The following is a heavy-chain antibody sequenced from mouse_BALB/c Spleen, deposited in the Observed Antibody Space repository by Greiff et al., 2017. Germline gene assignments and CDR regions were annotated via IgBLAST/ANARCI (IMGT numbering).Heavy chain of an antibody. CDR1: GYAFTNYL. D-gene: IGHD2-14*01. CDR2: INPGSGGT. J-gene: IGHJ1*01. V-gene: IGHV1-54*01. Sequence: QVQLQQSGAELVRPGTSVKVSCKASGYAFTNYLIEWVKQRPGQGLEWIGVINPGSGGTNYNEKFKGKATLTADKSSSTAYMQLSSLTSDDSAVYFCARSWESYYRYDGYFDVWGAGTTVTVSS. CDR3: ARSWESYYRYDGYFDV.